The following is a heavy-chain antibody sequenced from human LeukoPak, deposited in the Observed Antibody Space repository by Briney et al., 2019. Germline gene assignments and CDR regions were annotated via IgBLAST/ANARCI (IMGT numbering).Heavy chain of an antibody. V-gene: IGHV1-8*01. CDR1: AYTFTSYD. D-gene: IGHD2-21*01. CDR2: INPDSGNT. CDR3: ARGPWRDCSGDGCSYYFDF. J-gene: IGHJ4*02. Sequence: ASVRVSCKASAYTFTSYDINWVRQATGQGPEWMGWINPDSGNTGYAQKFQGRVSMTRNTSIDTAYMELSSLRSEDTAVYYCARGPWRDCSGDGCSYYFDFWGQGTRLTVSS.